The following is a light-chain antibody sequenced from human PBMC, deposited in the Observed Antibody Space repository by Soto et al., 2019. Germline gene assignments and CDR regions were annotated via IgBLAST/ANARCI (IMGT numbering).Light chain of an antibody. CDR1: SSDVVGYNY. CDR2: EVS. V-gene: IGLV2-14*01. J-gene: IGLJ1*01. CDR3: SSFTTSTTLYV. Sequence: QSVLTHPASVSGSPGQSITISCTGTSSDVVGYNYVSWYQQHPGKAPKLIIYEVSNRPSGVSNRFSGSKPGNTASLTISGLQAEDEADYYCSSFTTSTTLYVFGSGTKVTVL.